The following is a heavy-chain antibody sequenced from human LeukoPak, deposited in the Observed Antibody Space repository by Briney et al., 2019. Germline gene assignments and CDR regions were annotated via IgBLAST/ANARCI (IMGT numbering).Heavy chain of an antibody. Sequence: GGSLRLSCAASGFTISSNYMSWVRQAPGKGLEWVSVIYSGGSTYYADSVKGRFTISRDNSKNTLYLQMNSLRAEDTAVYYCASSSWPTCFDYWGQGTLVTVSS. D-gene: IGHD6-13*01. J-gene: IGHJ4*02. CDR1: GFTISSNY. CDR2: IYSGGST. V-gene: IGHV3-66*01. CDR3: ASSSWPTCFDY.